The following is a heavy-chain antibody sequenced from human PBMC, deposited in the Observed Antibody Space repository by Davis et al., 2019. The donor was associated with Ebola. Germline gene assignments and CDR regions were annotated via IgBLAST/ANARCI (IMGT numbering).Heavy chain of an antibody. CDR2: TYYRSKWYH. D-gene: IGHD5-24*01. V-gene: IGHV6-1*01. Sequence: PSETLSLTCAISGDSVSSNSGAWNWLRQSPSRGLEWLGRTYYRSKWYHDYAVSVKSRTTINADTSKNQFSLQLNSVTPEDTAVYYCARGWLRTGLDIWGQGTMVIVSS. CDR1: GDSVSSNSGA. J-gene: IGHJ3*02. CDR3: ARGWLRTGLDI.